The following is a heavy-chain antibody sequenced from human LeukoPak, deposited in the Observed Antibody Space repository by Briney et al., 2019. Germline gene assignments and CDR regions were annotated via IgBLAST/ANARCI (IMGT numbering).Heavy chain of an antibody. V-gene: IGHV1-69*05. CDR3: ATSDPDVWGRLSFDP. J-gene: IGHJ5*02. D-gene: IGHD3-16*01. CDR1: GGTFTSYA. Sequence: SVKVSCKASGGTFTSYAINWVRQAPGQGLAWMGGIIPILATANYAQKFQGRVTITTDESTSTAYMELSRLRSEDTAVYYCATSDPDVWGRLSFDPWGQGTQVTVSS. CDR2: IIPILATA.